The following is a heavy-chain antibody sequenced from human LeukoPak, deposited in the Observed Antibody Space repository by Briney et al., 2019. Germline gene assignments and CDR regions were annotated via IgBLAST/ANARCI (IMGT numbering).Heavy chain of an antibody. J-gene: IGHJ3*02. V-gene: IGHV4-59*01. CDR3: ARALQPGVYAFDI. D-gene: IGHD6-13*01. Sequence: PSETLSLTCTVSGVSISSYYWTWIRQPPGEGLEWIGYIYYSGSTNYNPSLKSRVTISVDTSKNQFSLKLSPVTAADTAAYYCARALQPGVYAFDIWGQGTMVTVSS. CDR1: GVSISSYY. CDR2: IYYSGST.